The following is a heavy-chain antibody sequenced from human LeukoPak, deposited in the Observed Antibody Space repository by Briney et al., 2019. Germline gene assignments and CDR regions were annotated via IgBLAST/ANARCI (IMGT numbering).Heavy chain of an antibody. CDR1: GYTFTSYG. CDR2: ISAYNGNT. D-gene: IGHD6-13*01. CDR3: ARDSPFIAAGGYNWFDP. V-gene: IGHV1-18*01. J-gene: IGHJ5*02. Sequence: ASVKVSCKASGYTFTSYGISWARQAPGQGLEWMGWISAYNGNTNYAQKLQGRVTMTTDTSTSTAYMELRSLRSDDTAVYYCARDSPFIAAGGYNWFDPWGQGTLVTVSS.